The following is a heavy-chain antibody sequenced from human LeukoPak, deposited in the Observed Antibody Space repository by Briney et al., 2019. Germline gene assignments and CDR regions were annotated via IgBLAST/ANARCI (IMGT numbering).Heavy chain of an antibody. Sequence: QTGGSLRLSCAASGFTVSSNYMSWVRQAPGKGLEWVSVIYSGGSTYYADSVKGRFTISRDNSKNTLYLQMNSLRAEDTAVYYCASRGRWLQSPLDYWGQGTLVTVSS. V-gene: IGHV3-53*01. J-gene: IGHJ4*02. CDR1: GFTVSSNY. CDR3: ASRGRWLQSPLDY. D-gene: IGHD5-24*01. CDR2: IYSGGST.